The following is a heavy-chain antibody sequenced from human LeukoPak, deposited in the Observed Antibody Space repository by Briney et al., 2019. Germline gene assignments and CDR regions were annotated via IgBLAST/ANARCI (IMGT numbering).Heavy chain of an antibody. Sequence: GGSLRLSCAASGFSFRTYAMNWVREAPGKGLEWVSGNSARGGSTYYTDPVKGRFTISRDNSNNTLSLQMNSLIAQDAAGYFCGRGEAVAAYCYMGVWGKGTTVTVSS. D-gene: IGHD6-19*01. CDR2: NSARGGST. V-gene: IGHV3-23*01. J-gene: IGHJ6*04. CDR3: GRGEAVAAYCYMGV. CDR1: GFSFRTYA.